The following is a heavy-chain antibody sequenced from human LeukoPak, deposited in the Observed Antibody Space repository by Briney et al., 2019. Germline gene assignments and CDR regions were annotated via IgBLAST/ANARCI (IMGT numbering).Heavy chain of an antibody. CDR2: IYTSGNT. J-gene: IGHJ4*02. V-gene: IGHV4-61*02. CDR3: ARDRGYSYGYYFDY. CDR1: GGSISSGSYY. Sequence: SETLSLTCTVSGGSISSGSYYWSWIRQPAGKGLEWIGRIYTSGNTNYNPSLKSRVTISVDTSKNQFSLKLSSVTAADTAVYYCARDRGYSYGYYFDYWGQGTLVTVSS. D-gene: IGHD5-18*01.